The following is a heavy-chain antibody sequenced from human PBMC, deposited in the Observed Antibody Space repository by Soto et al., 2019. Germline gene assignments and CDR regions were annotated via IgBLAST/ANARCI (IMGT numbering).Heavy chain of an antibody. J-gene: IGHJ1*01. V-gene: IGHV4-39*01. CDR2: IYYSGST. CDR3: ARPYGDGEYFQH. D-gene: IGHD4-17*01. CDR1: GGSISSSSYY. Sequence: QLQLQESGPGLVKPSETLSLTCTVSGGSISSSSYYWGWIRQPPGKGLEWIGSIYYSGSTYYNPSLKSRVTISVDTSKNQFSLKLSSVTAADTAVYYCARPYGDGEYFQHWGQGTLVTVSS.